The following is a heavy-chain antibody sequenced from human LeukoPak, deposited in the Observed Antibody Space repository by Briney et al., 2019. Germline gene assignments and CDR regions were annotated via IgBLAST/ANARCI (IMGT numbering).Heavy chain of an antibody. CDR3: ARVGAARFLYYYMEV. J-gene: IGHJ6*03. Sequence: PGRSLRLSCAASGFTFSSYAMHWVRLAPGKGLEWVAVISYDGSNKYYADSVKGRFTISRDNSKNTLYLQMNSLRAEDTAVYYCARVGAARFLYYYMEVWGKGTTVTVSS. CDR1: GFTFSSYA. CDR2: ISYDGSNK. D-gene: IGHD6-6*01. V-gene: IGHV3-30*01.